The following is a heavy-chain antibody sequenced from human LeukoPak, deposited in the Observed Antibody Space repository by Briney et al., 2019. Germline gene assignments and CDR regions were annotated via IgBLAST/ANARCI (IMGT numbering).Heavy chain of an antibody. CDR3: ARVEAPGEVVVPFDY. CDR2: INHSGST. V-gene: IGHV4-34*01. D-gene: IGHD2-15*01. J-gene: IGHJ4*02. Sequence: SETLSLTCAVYGGSFSGYYWSWIRQPPGKGLEWIGEINHSGSTNYNPSLKSRVTISVDTSKNQFSLKLSSVTAADTAVYYCARVEAPGEVVVPFDYWGQGTLVTVSS. CDR1: GGSFSGYY.